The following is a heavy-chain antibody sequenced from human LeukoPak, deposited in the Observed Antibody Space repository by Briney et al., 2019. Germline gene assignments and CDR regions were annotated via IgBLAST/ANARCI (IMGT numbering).Heavy chain of an antibody. D-gene: IGHD5-24*01. CDR2: IYYSGST. J-gene: IGHJ4*02. V-gene: IGHV4-59*08. CDR1: GGSMSSYY. CDR3: ARGARAGYNLEPFDY. Sequence: SETLSLTCTVSGGSMSSYYWSWIRQPPGKGLEWIGYIYYSGSTKYNPALKSRVTISVDTSKNQFSLKLSSVAAADAAVYYCARGARAGYNLEPFDYWGQGTLVTVSS.